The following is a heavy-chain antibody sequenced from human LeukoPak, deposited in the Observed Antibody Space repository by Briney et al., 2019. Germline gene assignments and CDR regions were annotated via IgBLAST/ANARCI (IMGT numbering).Heavy chain of an antibody. J-gene: IGHJ6*02. Sequence: GGSLRLSCAASGFTFDDYGMSWVRQAPGKGLEWVSGINWNGGSTGYADSVKGRFTISRDNAKNSLYLQMNSLRAEDTALYHCARDSEPIVGATGMDVWGQGTTVTVSS. CDR3: ARDSEPIVGATGMDV. D-gene: IGHD1-26*01. CDR2: INWNGGST. CDR1: GFTFDDYG. V-gene: IGHV3-20*01.